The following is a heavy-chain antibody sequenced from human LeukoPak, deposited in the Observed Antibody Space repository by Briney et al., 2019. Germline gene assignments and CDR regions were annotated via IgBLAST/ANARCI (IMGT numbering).Heavy chain of an antibody. V-gene: IGHV4-59*12. CDR1: GGSISSYY. D-gene: IGHD3-9*01. Sequence: SETLSLTCTVSGGSISSYYWTWIRQPPGKGLEWIGYIYYSGSTNYNPSLKSRVTISVDTSKNQFSLKLSSVTAADTAVYYCARPRLRYFDWLLFGGVAFDIWGQGTMVTVSS. J-gene: IGHJ3*02. CDR3: ARPRLRYFDWLLFGGVAFDI. CDR2: IYYSGST.